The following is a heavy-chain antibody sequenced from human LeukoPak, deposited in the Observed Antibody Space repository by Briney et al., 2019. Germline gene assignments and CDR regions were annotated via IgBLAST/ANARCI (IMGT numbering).Heavy chain of an antibody. CDR3: ATVGYYYDSSAPTPNWFDP. D-gene: IGHD3-22*01. CDR1: GYTLTELS. J-gene: IGHJ5*02. CDR2: FDPEDGET. Sequence: ASVKVSCKVSGYTLTELSMHWVRQAPGKGLEWMGGFDPEDGETIYAQKFQGRVTMTEDTPTDTAYMELSSLRSEDTAVYYCATVGYYYDSSAPTPNWFDPWGQGTLVTVSS. V-gene: IGHV1-24*01.